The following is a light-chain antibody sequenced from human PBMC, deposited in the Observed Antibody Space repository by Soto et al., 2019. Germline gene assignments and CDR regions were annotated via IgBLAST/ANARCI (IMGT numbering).Light chain of an antibody. V-gene: IGLV2-8*01. CDR3: AAWDDSLNGRV. J-gene: IGLJ1*01. CDR1: SSDVGGYNY. Sequence: QSALTQPPSASGSPGQSVAISCTGTSSDVGGYNYVSWYQQHPGKAPKLMIYEVNKRPSGVPDRFSGSKSGTSASLAISGLQSEDEADYYCAAWDDSLNGRVFGTGTKVTVL. CDR2: EVN.